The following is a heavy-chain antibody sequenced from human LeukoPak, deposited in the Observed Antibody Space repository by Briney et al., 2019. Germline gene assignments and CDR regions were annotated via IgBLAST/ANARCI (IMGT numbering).Heavy chain of an antibody. V-gene: IGHV4-39*01. D-gene: IGHD3-10*01. CDR1: GGSISSSSYY. CDR2: IYYSGST. CDR3: ARHTAVLLWFGESNFDY. J-gene: IGHJ4*02. Sequence: SETLSLTCTVSGGSISSSSYYWGWIRQPPGKGLEWIGSIYYSGSTYCNPSLKSRVTISVDTSKNQFSLKLSSVTAADTAVYYCARHTAVLLWFGESNFDYWGQGTLVTVSS.